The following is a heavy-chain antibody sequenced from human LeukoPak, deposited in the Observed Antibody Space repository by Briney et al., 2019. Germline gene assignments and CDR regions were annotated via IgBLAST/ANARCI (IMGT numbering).Heavy chain of an antibody. Sequence: PGGSLRLSCAASGFTFSSYSMNWVRQAPGKGLEWVSYIRSSSSTIYYADSVKGRFTISRDNAKNSLYLQMNSLRAEDTAVYYCARGYCSGGSCISGGANEVYWGQGTLVTVSS. V-gene: IGHV3-48*04. J-gene: IGHJ4*02. D-gene: IGHD2-15*01. CDR3: ARGYCSGGSCISGGANEVY. CDR2: IRSSSSTI. CDR1: GFTFSSYS.